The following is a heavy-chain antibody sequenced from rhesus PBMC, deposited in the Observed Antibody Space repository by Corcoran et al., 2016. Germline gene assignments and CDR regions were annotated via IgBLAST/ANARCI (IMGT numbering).Heavy chain of an antibody. Sequence: QVQLQESGPGLVKPSETLSLTCAASGGSISDYYYWNWLRQHPGKGLEWIGNIYGNSATPNYNPSRKSRYTISKDTSKNQFFLELSSVTAADTAVYYCARDLSIAASGMNYWVQGVLVTVSS. CDR1: GGSISDYYY. J-gene: IGHJ4*01. D-gene: IGHD6-25*01. CDR2: IYGNSATP. CDR3: ARDLSIAASGMNY. V-gene: IGHV4S9*01.